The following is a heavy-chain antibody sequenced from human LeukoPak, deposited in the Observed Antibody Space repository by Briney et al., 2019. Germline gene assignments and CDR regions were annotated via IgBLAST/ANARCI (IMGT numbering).Heavy chain of an antibody. Sequence: GGSLRLSCAASGFTFSSYAMSWVRQAPGKGLEWVSAISGSGGSTYYADSVKGRFTISRDNSKNTLYLQMNSLRAEDTAVYYCAKRGLASCSSTSCVEIYYYYMDVWGKGTTVTVSS. CDR1: GFTFSSYA. CDR2: ISGSGGST. V-gene: IGHV3-23*01. J-gene: IGHJ6*03. D-gene: IGHD2-2*01. CDR3: AKRGLASCSSTSCVEIYYYYMDV.